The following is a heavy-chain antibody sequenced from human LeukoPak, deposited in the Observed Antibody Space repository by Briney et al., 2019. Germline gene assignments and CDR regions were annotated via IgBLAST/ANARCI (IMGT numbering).Heavy chain of an antibody. CDR3: AKGGGYSYGTAFCDI. J-gene: IGHJ3*02. CDR1: GFTFSSYG. D-gene: IGHD5-18*01. V-gene: IGHV3-30*18. CDR2: ISYDGNSK. Sequence: GRSLRLSYAASGFTFSSYGMHWVRQAPGKGLEWVAVISYDGNSKYYADSVKGRFTISRDNSKNTLYLQMNSLRAEDTAVYYCAKGGGYSYGTAFCDIWGQGTMVTVSS.